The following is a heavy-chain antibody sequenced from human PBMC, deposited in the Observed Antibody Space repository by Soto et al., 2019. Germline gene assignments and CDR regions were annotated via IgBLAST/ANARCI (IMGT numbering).Heavy chain of an antibody. D-gene: IGHD3-22*01. Sequence: EVQLLESGGGLVQPGGSLRLSCAASGFTFSSYAMSWVRQAPGKGLEWVSAISGSGGSTYYEDSVKGRFTISRDNSKNTLYLQMNSLRAEDTAVYYCAIMDSSGYYDLDYWGQGTLVTVSS. CDR2: ISGSGGST. V-gene: IGHV3-23*01. CDR1: GFTFSSYA. CDR3: AIMDSSGYYDLDY. J-gene: IGHJ4*02.